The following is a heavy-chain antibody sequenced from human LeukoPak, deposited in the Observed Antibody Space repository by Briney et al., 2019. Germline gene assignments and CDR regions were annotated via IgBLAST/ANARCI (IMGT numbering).Heavy chain of an antibody. CDR1: GYTFTSYD. J-gene: IGHJ6*03. CDR3: ARGLGDYTYYSYYYMDV. D-gene: IGHD4-17*01. CDR2: MTPNSGNT. V-gene: IGHV1-8*03. Sequence: GASVKVSCKASGYTFTSYDINWVRQATGQGLEWMGWMTPNSGNTGYAQKFQGRVTITRNTSISTAYMELSSLRSEDTAVYYCARGLGDYTYYSYYYMDVWGKGTTVTVSS.